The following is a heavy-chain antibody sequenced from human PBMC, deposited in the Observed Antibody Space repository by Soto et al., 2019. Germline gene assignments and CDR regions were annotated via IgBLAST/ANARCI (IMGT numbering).Heavy chain of an antibody. J-gene: IGHJ6*02. V-gene: IGHV4-39*01. CDR2: IYYSGST. CDR1: GGSISSSSYY. Sequence: PSETLSLTCTVSGGSISSSSYYWGWIRQPPGKGLEWIGSIYYSGSTYYNPSLKSRVTISVDTSKNQFSLKLSSVTAADTAVYYCASNNTYYDILTGPYYYYYGMDVWGQGTTVTVSS. CDR3: ASNNTYYDILTGPYYYYYGMDV. D-gene: IGHD3-9*01.